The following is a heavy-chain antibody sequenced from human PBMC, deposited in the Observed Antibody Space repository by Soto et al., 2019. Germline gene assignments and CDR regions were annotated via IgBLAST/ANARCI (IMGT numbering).Heavy chain of an antibody. D-gene: IGHD2-21*02. CDR2: INAYNGNT. Sequence: ASVKVSCKASGYTFTSYGISWVRQAPGQGLEWMGWINAYNGNTGYAQKFQGRVTMTSNTSISTAYMELSSLRSEDTAVYYCARELGGDRFDYWGQGTLVTVSS. CDR3: ARELGGDRFDY. CDR1: GYTFTSYG. J-gene: IGHJ4*02. V-gene: IGHV1-8*02.